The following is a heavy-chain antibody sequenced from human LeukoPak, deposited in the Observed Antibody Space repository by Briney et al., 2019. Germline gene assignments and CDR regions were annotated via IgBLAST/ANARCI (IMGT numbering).Heavy chain of an antibody. V-gene: IGHV4-31*03. J-gene: IGHJ4*02. Sequence: SETLSLTCSVSGASISSGGYYWSWIRQRPGKGLEWVGYICHTGRTYCKSSLESRLTMSVDTSENQFSLKLSSVTAADTAVYYCARVVGPYYFDYWGQGTLVTVSS. CDR3: ARVVGPYYFDY. CDR1: GASISSGGYY. CDR2: ICHTGRT.